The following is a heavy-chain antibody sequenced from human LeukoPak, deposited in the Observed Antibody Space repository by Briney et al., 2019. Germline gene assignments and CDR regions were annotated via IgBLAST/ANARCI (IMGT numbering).Heavy chain of an antibody. J-gene: IGHJ4*02. V-gene: IGHV5-51*01. CDR2: IYPSDSDT. Sequence: HGESLKISCKGSGFSFTSYWIGWVRQMPGKGLEGMGIIYPSDSDTTYSPSFQGQVTISADKSISTAYLQWSSLKASDTAIYYCARRELGILYYFDYWGQGTLVTVSS. D-gene: IGHD7-27*01. CDR1: GFSFTSYW. CDR3: ARRELGILYYFDY.